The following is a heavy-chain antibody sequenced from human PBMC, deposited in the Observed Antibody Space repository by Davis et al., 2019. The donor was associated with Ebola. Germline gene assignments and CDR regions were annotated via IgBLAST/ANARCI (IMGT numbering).Heavy chain of an antibody. Sequence: MPSETLSLTCAVYGGSFSSYYWSWIRQSPGKGLEWIGYIHYSGNTNYNPSLKSRVTISKDTSKNQFSLKLSSVTAADTAVYYCARQNAATEVYDYWGQGTLVTVSS. CDR2: IHYSGNT. V-gene: IGHV4-59*08. J-gene: IGHJ4*02. D-gene: IGHD1-1*01. CDR1: GGSFSSYY. CDR3: ARQNAATEVYDY.